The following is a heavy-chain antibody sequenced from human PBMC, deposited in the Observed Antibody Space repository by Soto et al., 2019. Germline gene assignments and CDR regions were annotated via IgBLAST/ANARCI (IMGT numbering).Heavy chain of an antibody. D-gene: IGHD6-19*01. CDR1: GFTFSDYY. Sequence: GGSLSLSCAASGFTFSDYYMGWFRQAPGKGLEWVSSIRNRATRATSTYYADSVKGRFTISRDNANNTLYLQMNSQRAADTAVYYCARGDIAVAGSYFDYWGQGSLVTVSS. CDR2: IRNRATRATST. CDR3: ARGDIAVAGSYFDY. J-gene: IGHJ4*02. V-gene: IGHV3-11*01.